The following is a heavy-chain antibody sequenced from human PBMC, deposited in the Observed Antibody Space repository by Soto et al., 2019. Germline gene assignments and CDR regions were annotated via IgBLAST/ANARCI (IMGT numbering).Heavy chain of an antibody. J-gene: IGHJ4*02. CDR3: ARGWADI. CDR1: GFTLSSYA. Sequence: GGSLRLSCAASGFTLSSYAMNWVRQAPGKGLEWVSGLRNTGDSTYYADSVKGRFIISRDNSKNTLYLEMNSLRVEDTALYYCARGWADIWGQGTLVTVSS. CDR2: LRNTGDST. V-gene: IGHV3-23*01. D-gene: IGHD3-9*01.